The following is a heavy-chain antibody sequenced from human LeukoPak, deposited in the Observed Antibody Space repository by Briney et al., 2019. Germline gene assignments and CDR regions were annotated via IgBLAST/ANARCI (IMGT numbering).Heavy chain of an antibody. V-gene: IGHV4-38-2*02. CDR2: IYHSGST. CDR3: ARGGGYLNWFDP. CDR1: GYSISSGYY. J-gene: IGHJ5*02. D-gene: IGHD5-12*01. Sequence: SETLSLTCTVSGYSISSGYYWGWIRQPPGKGLEWIGSIYHSGSTYYNPSLKSRVTISVDTSKNQFSLKLSSVTAADTAVYYCARGGGYLNWFDPWGQGTLVTVSS.